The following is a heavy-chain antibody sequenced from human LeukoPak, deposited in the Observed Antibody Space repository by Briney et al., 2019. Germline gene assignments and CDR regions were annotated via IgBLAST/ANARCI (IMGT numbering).Heavy chain of an antibody. CDR3: AKDTSFWSGWLGTPGY. J-gene: IGHJ4*02. Sequence: GGSLRLSCAVSGFTFSTYWMSWVRQAPGKGLEWVANIKQDGSQKYYVHSVKGRFTISRDSAKNSLYLQMNSLRAEDTAVYYCAKDTSFWSGWLGTPGYWGQGTLVTVSS. D-gene: IGHD3-3*01. CDR1: GFTFSTYW. V-gene: IGHV3-7*03. CDR2: IKQDGSQK.